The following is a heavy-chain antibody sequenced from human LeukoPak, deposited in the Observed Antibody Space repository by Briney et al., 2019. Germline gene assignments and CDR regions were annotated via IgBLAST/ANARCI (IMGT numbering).Heavy chain of an antibody. J-gene: IGHJ4*02. Sequence: PSETLSLTCTVSSASVNSHLWSWIRQSAGKGLEWIGRISITEGTNYNPSFKSRVTMSVDTSKNQFSLRLTSMTAADTAVYYCARLRRDTSSWYADDSWGQGTLVTVSS. V-gene: IGHV4-4*07. D-gene: IGHD6-13*01. CDR3: ARLRRDTSSWYADDS. CDR1: SASVNSHL. CDR2: ISITEGT.